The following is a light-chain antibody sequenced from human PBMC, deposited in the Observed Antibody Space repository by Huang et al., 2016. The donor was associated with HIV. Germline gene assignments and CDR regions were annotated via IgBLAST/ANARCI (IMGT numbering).Light chain of an antibody. Sequence: EIVLTQSPGTLSLSPGERGNLSCRASQSVSSGYLAWYQQKPGQAPRLLIDGASSRATGIPDRFSGSGSGTDFTLTISRLEPEDFAVFYCQQYGSSPLTFGGGTKVEIK. J-gene: IGKJ4*01. CDR2: GAS. CDR1: QSVSSGY. V-gene: IGKV3-20*01. CDR3: QQYGSSPLT.